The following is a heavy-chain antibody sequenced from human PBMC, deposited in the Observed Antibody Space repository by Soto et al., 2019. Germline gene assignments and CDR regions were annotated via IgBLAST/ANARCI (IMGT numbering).Heavy chain of an antibody. CDR1: GFSLSTNGVG. V-gene: IGHV2-5*02. Sequence: QITLKESGPTLVKPTQTLTLTCTFSGFSLSTNGVGVGWIRQPPRKALEWLAVIYWDDDKGYSPSLKSRLSITKDTSKNQVVLTMTGMDPVDTATYYCAHRTLKAYSSSWYVWGQGTLVTVSS. CDR2: IYWDDDK. CDR3: AHRTLKAYSSSWYV. D-gene: IGHD6-13*01. J-gene: IGHJ4*02.